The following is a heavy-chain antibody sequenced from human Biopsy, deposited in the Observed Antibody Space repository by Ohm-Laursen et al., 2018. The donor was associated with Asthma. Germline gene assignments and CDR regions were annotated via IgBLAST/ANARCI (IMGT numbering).Heavy chain of an antibody. D-gene: IGHD3-10*01. CDR2: ISVYNGNT. V-gene: IGHV1-18*01. CDR3: ARAVDYSHYYGIDV. Sequence: ASVKVSCKTSGYTFNSAGTTWVRQAPGQRLEWMGWISVYNGNTKVAQKLQDRVTMITDTSTSTAYMELRSLRSDDTAVYFCARAVDYSHYYGIDVWGQGTTVTVS. CDR1: GYTFNSAG. J-gene: IGHJ6*02.